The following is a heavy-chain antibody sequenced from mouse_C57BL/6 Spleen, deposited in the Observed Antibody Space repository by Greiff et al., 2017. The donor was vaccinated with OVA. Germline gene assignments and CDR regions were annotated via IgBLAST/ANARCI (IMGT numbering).Heavy chain of an antibody. J-gene: IGHJ2*01. CDR2: IYPGSGST. CDR3: ARPGYYYGSPYYFDY. Sequence: QVQLQQPGAELVKPGASVKLSCKASGYTFTSYWITWVKQRPGQGLEWIGDIYPGSGSTNYNEKFKSKATLTVDTSSSTAYMQHSRLTSEDSAVYYSARPGYYYGSPYYFDYWGQGTTLTVSS. V-gene: IGHV1-55*01. D-gene: IGHD1-1*01. CDR1: GYTFTSYW.